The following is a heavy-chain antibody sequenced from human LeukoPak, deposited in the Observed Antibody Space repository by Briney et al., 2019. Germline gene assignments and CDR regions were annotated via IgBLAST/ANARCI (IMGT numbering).Heavy chain of an antibody. D-gene: IGHD4-17*01. V-gene: IGHV3-23*01. CDR2: ISGGGETT. CDR1: GLTFDNYA. J-gene: IGHJ4*02. Sequence: SGGSLRLSWAASGLTFDNYAMNCVRQAPRKGVEWGSAISGGGETTYYADSAKGRFTISRDNSQNTLYLQMNSMRAEDTAGYYCARDYADYVGYFFFDYWGQGTLVTVSS. CDR3: ARDYADYVGYFFFDY.